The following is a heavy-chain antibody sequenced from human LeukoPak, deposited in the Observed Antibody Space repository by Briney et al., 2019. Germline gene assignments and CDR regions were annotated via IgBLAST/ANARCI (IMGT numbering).Heavy chain of an antibody. J-gene: IGHJ4*02. CDR3: AEVTTMNY. CDR1: GFTFSTYA. Sequence: GGSLRLSCAASGFTFSTYAMSWVRQAPGKGLDWVSAISGRGPSTYYADSVKGRFTISRDNSKNTLYLRMNSLRAEDTAVYYCAEVTTMNYWGQGTLVTVSS. V-gene: IGHV3-23*01. CDR2: ISGRGPST. D-gene: IGHD4-17*01.